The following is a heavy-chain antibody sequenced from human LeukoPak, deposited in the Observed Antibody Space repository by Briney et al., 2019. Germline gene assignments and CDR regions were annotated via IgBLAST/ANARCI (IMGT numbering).Heavy chain of an antibody. CDR1: EFSVGSNY. V-gene: IGHV3-66*01. J-gene: IGHJ5*02. CDR3: ARANMVRGVGSFFDRNWFDP. D-gene: IGHD3-10*01. Sequence: PGGSLRLSCAASEFSVGSNYMTWVRQAPGKGLEWVSLIYSGGSTYYADSVKGRFTISRDNSKNTLYLQMNSLRAEDTAVYYCARANMVRGVGSFFDRNWFDPWGQGTLVTVSS. CDR2: IYSGGST.